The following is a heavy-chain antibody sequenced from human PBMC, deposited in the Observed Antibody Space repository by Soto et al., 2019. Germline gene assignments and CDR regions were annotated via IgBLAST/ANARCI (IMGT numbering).Heavy chain of an antibody. CDR3: ARDLALAGNY. CDR2: ISSTSSYT. CDR1: GFTFSSYA. Sequence: GGSLRLSCAASGFTFSSYAMNWVRQTQEKGLEWVSSISSTSSYTHYSDSVKGRFTISRGNANNSLFLQMNSLRAEDTATYYCARDLALAGNYWGQGVLVTVSS. D-gene: IGHD6-19*01. V-gene: IGHV3-21*01. J-gene: IGHJ4*02.